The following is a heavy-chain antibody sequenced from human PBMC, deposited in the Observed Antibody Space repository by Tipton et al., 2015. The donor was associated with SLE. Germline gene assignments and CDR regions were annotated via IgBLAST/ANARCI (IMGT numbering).Heavy chain of an antibody. V-gene: IGHV4-38-2*02. Sequence: TLSLTCTVSGYSISSGYYWGWIRQPPGKGLEWIGSIYHSGSTYYNPSLKSRVTISVDTSKNQFSLKLSSVTAADTAVYYCARDCSSTSCYTAFDIWGQGTMVTVSS. CDR3: ARDCSSTSCYTAFDI. CDR2: IYHSGST. CDR1: GYSISSGYY. D-gene: IGHD2-2*02. J-gene: IGHJ3*02.